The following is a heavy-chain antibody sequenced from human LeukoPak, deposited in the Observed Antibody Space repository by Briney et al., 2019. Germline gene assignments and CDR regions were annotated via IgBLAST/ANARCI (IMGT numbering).Heavy chain of an antibody. CDR3: ASTLQNAWELPRDPFDI. Sequence: PSETPSLTCTVSGGSISSSSYYWGWIRQPPGKGLEWIGSIYYSGSTYYNPSLKSRVTISVDTSKNQFSLKLSSVTAADTAVYYCASTLQNAWELPRDPFDIWGQGTMVTVSS. V-gene: IGHV4-39*01. CDR1: GGSISSSSYY. CDR2: IYYSGST. J-gene: IGHJ3*02. D-gene: IGHD1-26*01.